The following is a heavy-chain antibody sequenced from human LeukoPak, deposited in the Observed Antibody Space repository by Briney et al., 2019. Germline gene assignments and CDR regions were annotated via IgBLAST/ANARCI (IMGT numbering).Heavy chain of an antibody. CDR3: VVYTGGYRSQF. D-gene: IGHD5-24*01. V-gene: IGHV3-23*01. CDR2: ISDRGDRQ. J-gene: IGHJ4*02. CDR1: GFTFRSFA. Sequence: GGSLSLSCAASGFTFRSFAINWVRQAPGKGLEWVSAISDRGDRQYYADSVKGRFTISRDNSMNTLRLQMNSLSVEDTAVYYCVVYTGGYRSQFWGQGTLVTVSS.